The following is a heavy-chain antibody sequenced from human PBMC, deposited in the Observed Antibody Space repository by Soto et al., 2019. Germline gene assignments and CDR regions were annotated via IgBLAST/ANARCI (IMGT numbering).Heavy chain of an antibody. D-gene: IGHD3-22*01. V-gene: IGHV4-30-4*01. CDR2: IYYSGTT. CDR1: GASINSGDYY. J-gene: IGHJ4*02. CDR3: ARDDNYNTSGIDY. Sequence: QVQLQESGPGLVKPSQTLSLTCTVSGASINSGDYYWRWIRQPPGKGLEWIGYIYYSGTTYYNPSLKSRVTISVDTSKNQFSLRLTSVIAADTAVYYCARDDNYNTSGIDYWGQGTLVTVSS.